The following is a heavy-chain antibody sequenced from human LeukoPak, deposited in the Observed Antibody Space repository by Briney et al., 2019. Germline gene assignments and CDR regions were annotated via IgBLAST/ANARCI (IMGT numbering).Heavy chain of an antibody. J-gene: IGHJ3*01. Sequence: GGSLRLSCSASGVTLRIHAMHWVRQAPGKGLEYVSAISSNGDSTYYADSVKGRFTISRDNSRNTMNLQMSSLRAEDTAVYYCVKDRYCSSTTCYSARNLWGQGTMVTVSS. CDR3: VKDRYCSSTTCYSARNL. D-gene: IGHD2-2*02. V-gene: IGHV3-64D*09. CDR1: GVTLRIHA. CDR2: ISSNGDST.